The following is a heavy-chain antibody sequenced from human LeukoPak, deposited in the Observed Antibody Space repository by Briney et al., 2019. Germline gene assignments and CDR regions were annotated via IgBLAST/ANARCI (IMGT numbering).Heavy chain of an antibody. Sequence: PGGSLRLSCAASGFTFSTYAMSWVRQAPGKGLEWVSVISGSGGSTYYADSVKGRFTLSRDNSKNTLYLQMNSLRAEDTAVYYCAIYDGGLFEYWGQGTLVTVSS. CDR2: ISGSGGST. J-gene: IGHJ4*02. CDR1: GFTFSTYA. V-gene: IGHV3-23*01. CDR3: AIYDGGLFEY. D-gene: IGHD3-22*01.